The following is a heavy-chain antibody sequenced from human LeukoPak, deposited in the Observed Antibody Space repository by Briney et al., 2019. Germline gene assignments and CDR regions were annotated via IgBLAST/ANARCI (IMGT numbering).Heavy chain of an antibody. CDR1: GGFFIGYY. J-gene: IGHJ6*02. D-gene: IGHD3-10*01. CDR2: INHSGST. CDR3: ARGESIYGMDV. V-gene: IGHV4-34*01. Sequence: ASETLSLTCGVYGGFFIGYYGSWIRRPPGGGGEWIGEINHSGSTNYNPSLKSRVTISVDTSKNQFSLKLSSVTAADTAVYYCARGESIYGMDVWGQGTTVTVSS.